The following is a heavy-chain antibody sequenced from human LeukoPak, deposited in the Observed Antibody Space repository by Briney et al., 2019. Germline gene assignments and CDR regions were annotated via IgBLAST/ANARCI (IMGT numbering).Heavy chain of an antibody. D-gene: IGHD3-16*01. CDR1: GLSFSSFA. CDR3: ARASWVSSTDAVR. J-gene: IGHJ4*02. Sequence: GGSLRLSCAASGLSFSSFAMSWVRQGPAKGLEWVSSIRGNGETFYVDSVEGRFTLYSDSSRNTVYFQLNNLRVEDTAIYYCARASWVSSTDAVRWGQGTLVTVS. CDR2: IRGNGET. V-gene: IGHV3-23*01.